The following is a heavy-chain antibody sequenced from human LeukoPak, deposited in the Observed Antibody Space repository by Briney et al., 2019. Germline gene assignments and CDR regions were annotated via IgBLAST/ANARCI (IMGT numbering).Heavy chain of an antibody. CDR1: GFTFDDYA. CDR2: ITWNRDNI. J-gene: IGHJ6*02. V-gene: IGHV3-9*01. Sequence: GRSLRLSCTVSGFTFDDYAMHWVRHTPGKGLEWVAGITWNRDNIGYGDSVKGRFTVSRDNVKNVLYSQMNSLRPEDTALYYCAKDLSSAITSALVLDVWGQGTTVIVS. D-gene: IGHD3-22*01. CDR3: AKDLSSAITSALVLDV.